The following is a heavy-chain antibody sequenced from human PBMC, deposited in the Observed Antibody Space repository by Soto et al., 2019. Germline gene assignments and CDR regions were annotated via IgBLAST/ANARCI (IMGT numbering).Heavy chain of an antibody. D-gene: IGHD3-3*01. V-gene: IGHV3-64D*06. CDR1: GFIFSTFG. Sequence: GGSLRLSCSASGFIFSTFGMFWVRQAPGQGLEYVSAIFYSGSGSYYADPVRGRFTVSRDNSKNMFYLQMSSLRVEDTALYFCVTGPSRSSSLFGPLVYWGQGTQVTVYS. J-gene: IGHJ4*02. CDR2: IFYSGSGS. CDR3: VTGPSRSSSLFGPLVY.